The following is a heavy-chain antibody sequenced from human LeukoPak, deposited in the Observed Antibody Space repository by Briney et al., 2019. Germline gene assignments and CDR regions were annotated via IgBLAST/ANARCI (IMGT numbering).Heavy chain of an antibody. D-gene: IGHD6-6*01. V-gene: IGHV4-38-2*02. CDR1: GYSISSGYY. Sequence: PSETLSLTCTVSGYSISSGYYWGWIRQPPGKGLEWIGSIYHSGSTYYNPSLKSRVTISVDTSKNQFSLKLSSVTAADTAVYYCARDRGNFRYSSSFTFDYWGQGTLVTVSS. CDR2: IYHSGST. J-gene: IGHJ4*02. CDR3: ARDRGNFRYSSSFTFDY.